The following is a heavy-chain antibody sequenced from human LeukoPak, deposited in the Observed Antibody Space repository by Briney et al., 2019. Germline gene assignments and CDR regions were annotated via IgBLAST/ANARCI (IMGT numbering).Heavy chain of an antibody. V-gene: IGHV4-39*07. CDR1: GGSISSGSYY. Sequence: SETLSLTCTVSGGSISSGSYYWGWIRQSPGEGLEWIASIYHTGSTYYNPSLESRVTISIDTSHNQFSLKLSSVTAADTAIYYCARVGRTSSVRAFDLWGHGTMVTVSS. J-gene: IGHJ3*01. D-gene: IGHD2-15*01. CDR2: IYHTGST. CDR3: ARVGRTSSVRAFDL.